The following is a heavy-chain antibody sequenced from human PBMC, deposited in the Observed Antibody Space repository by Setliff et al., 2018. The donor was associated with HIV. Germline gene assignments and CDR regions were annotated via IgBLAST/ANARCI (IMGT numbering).Heavy chain of an antibody. Sequence: PSETLSLTCTVSGDSINSGSYHWNWIRQPAGKGLEWIGRIYISGSANYNPSLKSRVTISVDTSKNQFSLKLSSVTAADTAIYYCARHAAGPDGPFDYWGQGTLVTVSS. D-gene: IGHD2-2*01. CDR3: ARHAAGPDGPFDY. J-gene: IGHJ4*02. V-gene: IGHV4-61*02. CDR2: IYISGSA. CDR1: GDSINSGSYH.